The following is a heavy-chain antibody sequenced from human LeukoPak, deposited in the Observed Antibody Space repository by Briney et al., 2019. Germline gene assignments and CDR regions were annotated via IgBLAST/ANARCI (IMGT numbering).Heavy chain of an antibody. CDR3: AKEPYYYDSSGYYYVGGEE. Sequence: PGGSLRLSCAASGFTFSSYAMSWVRQAPGKGLEWVSAISGSGGSTYYADSVKGRFTISRDNSKNTLYLQMNSLRAEDTAVYYCAKEPYYYDSSGYYYVGGEEWGQGTLVTVSS. CDR1: GFTFSSYA. V-gene: IGHV3-23*01. J-gene: IGHJ4*02. D-gene: IGHD3-22*01. CDR2: ISGSGGST.